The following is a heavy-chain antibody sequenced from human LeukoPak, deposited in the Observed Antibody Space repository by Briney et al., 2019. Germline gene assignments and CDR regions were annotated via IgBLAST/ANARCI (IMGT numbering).Heavy chain of an antibody. D-gene: IGHD3-22*01. CDR3: ARSGIRIYYYDSSYRLDY. V-gene: IGHV4-34*01. CDR2: INHSGST. CDR1: GGSFSGYY. J-gene: IGHJ4*02. Sequence: SETLSLTCAVYGGSFSGYYWSWIRQPPGKGLEWIGEINHSGSTNYNPSLKSRVTISVDTSKNRFSLKLSSVTAADTAVYYCARSGIRIYYYDSSYRLDYWGQGTLVTVSS.